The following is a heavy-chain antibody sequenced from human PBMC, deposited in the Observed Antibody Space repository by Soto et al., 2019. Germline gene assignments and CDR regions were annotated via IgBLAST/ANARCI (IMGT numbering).Heavy chain of an antibody. D-gene: IGHD3-16*01. V-gene: IGHV3-23*01. Sequence: PGGSLRLSCVTSGFTFISYAMSWVRQAPGKGLEWVSAISGSGGSTYYADSVKGRFTISRDNSKNTLYLQMNSLRAEDTAVYYCAKDPPGGYYYYYGMDVWGQGTTVTVSS. CDR3: AKDPPGGYYYYYGMDV. J-gene: IGHJ6*02. CDR2: ISGSGGST. CDR1: GFTFISYA.